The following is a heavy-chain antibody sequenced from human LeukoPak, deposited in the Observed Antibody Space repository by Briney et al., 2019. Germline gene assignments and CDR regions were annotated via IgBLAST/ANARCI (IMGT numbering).Heavy chain of an antibody. D-gene: IGHD6-13*01. Sequence: SETLSLTCAVYGGSFSGYYWSWIRQPPGKGLEWIGEINHSGSTNYNPSLKSRVTISVDTSKNQFSLKLSSVTAADTAVYYCARDYSSSSDYWGQGTLVTVSS. J-gene: IGHJ4*02. CDR3: ARDYSSSSDY. CDR2: INHSGST. CDR1: GGSFSGYY. V-gene: IGHV4-34*01.